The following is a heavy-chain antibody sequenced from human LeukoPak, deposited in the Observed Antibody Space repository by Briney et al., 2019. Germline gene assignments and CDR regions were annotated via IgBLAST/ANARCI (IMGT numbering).Heavy chain of an antibody. CDR2: MNPNSGNT. D-gene: IGHD3-3*01. CDR1: GYTFTSYD. CDR3: ARGEYYDFWSGYLYPSSRTFYYYYGMDV. Sequence: GASVKVSCKASGYTFTSYDIKWVRQAIGQGLEWMGWMNPNSGNTGYAQKFQGRVTMTRNTSISTAYMELSSLRSEDTAVYYCARGEYYDFWSGYLYPSSRTFYYYYGMDVWGQGTTVTVSS. J-gene: IGHJ6*02. V-gene: IGHV1-8*01.